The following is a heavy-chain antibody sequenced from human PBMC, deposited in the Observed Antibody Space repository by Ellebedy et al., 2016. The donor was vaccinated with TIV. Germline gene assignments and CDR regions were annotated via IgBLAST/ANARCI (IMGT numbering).Heavy chain of an antibody. D-gene: IGHD3-10*01. Sequence: ASVKVSCKASGYTFTGYYMHWVRQAPGQGLEWMGWINPNSGGTNYAQKFQGRVTMTRDTSISTAYMELSRLRSDDTAVYYCARVGEDSGWFGHYGMDVWGQGTTVTVSS. CDR2: INPNSGGT. CDR1: GYTFTGYY. CDR3: ARVGEDSGWFGHYGMDV. V-gene: IGHV1-2*02. J-gene: IGHJ6*02.